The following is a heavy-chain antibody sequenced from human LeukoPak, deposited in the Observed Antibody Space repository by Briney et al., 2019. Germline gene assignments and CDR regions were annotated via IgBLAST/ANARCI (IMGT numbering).Heavy chain of an antibody. J-gene: IGHJ2*01. V-gene: IGHV3-23*01. CDR2: VGGSDTST. D-gene: IGHD5-18*01. CDR1: GFSVSSYG. Sequence: GGSLRLSCPASGFSVSSYGMTWVRQAPGKGLEWVSAVGGSDTSTYYADSVKGRFTISRDHSKNTLFLQMSSLRAEDSAVYYCARGAYNYGPIYWHFDLWGRGTLVTVSS. CDR3: ARGAYNYGPIYWHFDL.